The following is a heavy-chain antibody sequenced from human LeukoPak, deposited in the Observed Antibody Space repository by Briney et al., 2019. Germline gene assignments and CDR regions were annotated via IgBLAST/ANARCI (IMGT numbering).Heavy chain of an antibody. J-gene: IGHJ4*02. V-gene: IGHV3-7*01. CDR3: ARLGARQVLDY. CDR1: GFTFSDYY. CDR2: IKQDGGEK. D-gene: IGHD4-17*01. Sequence: PGGSLRLSCAASGFTFSDYYMSWIRQAPGKGLEWVANIKQDGGEKYYVDSVKGRFTISRDNAKNSLYLQMNSLRAEDTAVYYCARLGARQVLDYWGQGTLVTVSS.